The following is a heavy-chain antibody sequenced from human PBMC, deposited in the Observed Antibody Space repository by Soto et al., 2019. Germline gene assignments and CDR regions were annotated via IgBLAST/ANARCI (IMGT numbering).Heavy chain of an antibody. CDR2: IYTSGST. J-gene: IGHJ5*02. CDR3: AGITMVRGDFWFDP. Sequence: SETLSLTCTVSGGSISSYYWSWIRQPAGKGLEWIGRIYTSGSTNYNPSLKSQVTMSVDTSKNQFSLKLSSVTAADTAVYYCAGITMVRGDFWFDPWGQGTLVTVSS. V-gene: IGHV4-4*07. CDR1: GGSISSYY. D-gene: IGHD3-10*01.